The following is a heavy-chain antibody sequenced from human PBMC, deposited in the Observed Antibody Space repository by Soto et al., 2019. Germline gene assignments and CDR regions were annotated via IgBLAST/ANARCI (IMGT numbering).Heavy chain of an antibody. Sequence: ASVKVSCKASGYTFTSYDINWVRQATGQGLEWMGWMIPNSGNTSYAQKFQGRVTITADTSTSTAYMELSSPRSEDTAVYYCARESVKGGTYGSGSYSSRWYFDLWGRGTLVTVSS. J-gene: IGHJ2*01. D-gene: IGHD3-10*01. CDR2: MIPNSGNT. V-gene: IGHV1-8*01. CDR3: ARESVKGGTYGSGSYSSRWYFDL. CDR1: GYTFTSYD.